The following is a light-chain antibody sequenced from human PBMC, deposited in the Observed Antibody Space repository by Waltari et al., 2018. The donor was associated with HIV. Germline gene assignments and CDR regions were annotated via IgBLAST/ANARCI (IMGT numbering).Light chain of an antibody. V-gene: IGLV3-9*01. Sequence: SYELTQPLSVSVALGQTARITCGGNNIGRKNVHWYQQKPGQAPVLVIYRDSNRPSGIPERFSGSNSGNTATLTISRAQAGDEADYYCQVWDSSTAGVVFGGGTKLTVL. J-gene: IGLJ2*01. CDR2: RDS. CDR1: NIGRKN. CDR3: QVWDSSTAGVV.